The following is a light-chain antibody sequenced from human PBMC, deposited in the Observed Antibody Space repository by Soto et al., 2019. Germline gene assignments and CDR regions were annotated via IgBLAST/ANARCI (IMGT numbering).Light chain of an antibody. CDR1: QSISTW. CDR2: DAS. V-gene: IGKV1-5*01. CDR3: QQYNSLWT. Sequence: DIRMTQSPSTLSAFVGDRVTITCRASQSISTWLAWYQQKPGKAPKVLIYDASSLESGVPSRFSGSGSGTEFTLTISSLQPDDFATYYCQQYNSLWTFGQGTKVEIK. J-gene: IGKJ1*01.